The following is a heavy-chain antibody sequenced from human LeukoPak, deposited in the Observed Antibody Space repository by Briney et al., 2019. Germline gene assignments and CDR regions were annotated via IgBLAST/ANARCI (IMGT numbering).Heavy chain of an antibody. CDR3: AREYTLYRSGWFLDY. V-gene: IGHV4-30-2*01. D-gene: IGHD6-19*01. CDR1: GGSISSDGYY. CDR2: IYHSGST. Sequence: SETLSLTCTVSGGSISSDGYYWSWIRQPPGKGLEWIGYIYHSGSTYYNPSLKSRVTISVDTSKNQFSLKLSSVTAADTAVYYCAREYTLYRSGWFLDYWGQGTVVTVSS. J-gene: IGHJ4*02.